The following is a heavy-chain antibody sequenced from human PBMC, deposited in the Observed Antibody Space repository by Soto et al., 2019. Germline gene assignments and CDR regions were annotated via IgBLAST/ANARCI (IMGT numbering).Heavy chain of an antibody. D-gene: IGHD1-26*01. J-gene: IGHJ5*02. CDR2: ISAYIGNT. Sequence: QVQLVQSGAEVKKPGASVKVSCKASGYTFTSYGISWVRQAPGQGLEWMGWISAYIGNTNYAQKLQGRVTMTTDTSTSTAYMELTSLRSDDTAGYYCARDRFDVGATNWFDPWGQGTLVTVSS. V-gene: IGHV1-18*01. CDR1: GYTFTSYG. CDR3: ARDRFDVGATNWFDP.